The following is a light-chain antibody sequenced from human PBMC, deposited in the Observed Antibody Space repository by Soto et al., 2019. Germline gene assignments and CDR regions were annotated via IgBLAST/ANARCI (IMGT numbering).Light chain of an antibody. J-gene: IGKJ3*01. CDR1: QYISNN. V-gene: IGKV3-15*01. CDR3: QQYSKWPPH. Sequence: EIVMTQSPATLSVSPGERATLSCRASQYISNNLAWYQQKLGQAPRLLVYGASTRATGIPARFSGSGSGTEFTLTISGLQSEDFAVYYCQQYSKWPPHFGPVTTVDIK. CDR2: GAS.